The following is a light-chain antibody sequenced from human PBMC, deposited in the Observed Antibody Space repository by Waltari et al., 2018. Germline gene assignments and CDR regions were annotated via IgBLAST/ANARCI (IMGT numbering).Light chain of an antibody. CDR3: QSADSSSKFQV. CDR2: KDT. V-gene: IGLV3-25*03. Sequence: SYELTQPPSVSVSPGQTARITCPGDALPNQNAYWYQQKSGQAPVVIIYKDTERPSGSPERFSGSTSGTIVTLTISGVQAEDEADYYCQSADSSSKFQVFGGGTKLTVL. J-gene: IGLJ2*01. CDR1: ALPNQN.